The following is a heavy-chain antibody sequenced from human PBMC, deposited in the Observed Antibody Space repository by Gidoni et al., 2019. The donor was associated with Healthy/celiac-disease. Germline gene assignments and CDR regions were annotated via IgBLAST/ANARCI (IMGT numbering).Heavy chain of an antibody. V-gene: IGHV3-11*05. Sequence: QVQLVESGGGLVKPGGSLRLSCAASGFTVSDYYMSWIRQAPGKGLEWVSYISSSSSYTNYADSVKGRFTISRDNAKNSLYLQMNSLRAEDTAVYYCARGGYSSSWYGRHFDYWGQGTLVTVSS. D-gene: IGHD6-13*01. CDR1: GFTVSDYY. CDR2: ISSSSSYT. CDR3: ARGGYSSSWYGRHFDY. J-gene: IGHJ4*02.